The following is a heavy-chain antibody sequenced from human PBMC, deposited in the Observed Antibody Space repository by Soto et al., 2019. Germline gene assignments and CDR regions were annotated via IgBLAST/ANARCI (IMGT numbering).Heavy chain of an antibody. Sequence: GASVKVSCKASGYTFTSYGISWVRQAPGQGLEWMGWISAYNGNTNFAQKLQGRVTMTTDTSTSTAYMELRSLRSDDTAVYYCARNYYDSSGSGFDYWGQGTLVTVSS. J-gene: IGHJ4*02. V-gene: IGHV1-18*01. D-gene: IGHD3-22*01. CDR3: ARNYYDSSGSGFDY. CDR1: GYTFTSYG. CDR2: ISAYNGNT.